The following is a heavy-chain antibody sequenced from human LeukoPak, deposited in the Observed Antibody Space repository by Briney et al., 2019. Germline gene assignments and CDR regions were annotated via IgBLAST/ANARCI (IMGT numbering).Heavy chain of an antibody. CDR3: AKGGRLRYFDDRVGYYGMDV. Sequence: GGSLRLSCAASGFTFSSYAMTWVRQAPGKGLEWVSAISGSGGSTYYADSVKGRFTISRDNSRNTLYLQMNSLRAEDTAVYYCAKGGRLRYFDDRVGYYGMDVRGQGTTVTVSS. D-gene: IGHD3-9*01. J-gene: IGHJ6*02. V-gene: IGHV3-23*01. CDR1: GFTFSSYA. CDR2: ISGSGGST.